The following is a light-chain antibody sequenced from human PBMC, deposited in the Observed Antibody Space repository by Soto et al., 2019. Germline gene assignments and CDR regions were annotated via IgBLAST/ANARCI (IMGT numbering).Light chain of an antibody. Sequence: QSALTQPASVSGSPGQSITISCTGSGSDIGAYNYVSWYQQHPGKAPKLLIHGVTRRPSGVSSRFSASKSAYTASLTISCLQAEDEATYYCSSFTTSYFYVFGPGTKLTVL. V-gene: IGLV2-14*01. CDR2: GVT. CDR1: GSDIGAYNY. CDR3: SSFTTSYFYV. J-gene: IGLJ1*01.